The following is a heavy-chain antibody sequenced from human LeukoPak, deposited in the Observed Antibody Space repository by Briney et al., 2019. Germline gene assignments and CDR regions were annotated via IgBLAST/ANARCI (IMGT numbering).Heavy chain of an antibody. CDR1: GGSISSSSYY. V-gene: IGHV4-39*07. D-gene: IGHD1-20*01. CDR2: IYYSGST. J-gene: IGHJ4*02. CDR3: ASVITGTKIYYFDY. Sequence: SETLSLTCTVSGGSISSSSYYWGWIRQPPGKGLEWIGSIYYSGSTYYNPSLKSRVTIPVDTSKNQFSLKLSSVTAADTAVYYCASVITGTKIYYFDYWGQGTLVTVSS.